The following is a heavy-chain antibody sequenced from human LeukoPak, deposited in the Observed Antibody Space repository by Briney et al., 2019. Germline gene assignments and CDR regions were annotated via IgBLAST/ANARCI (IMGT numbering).Heavy chain of an antibody. CDR3: AKGPPIRFLGCLFPSGVFDI. Sequence: GGSLRLSCAASGFTFDDYAMHWVRHAPGKGLEWVSGISWNSGSIGYADSVKGRFTISRDNAKNSLYLQMNSLRAEDTALYYCAKGPPIRFLGCLFPSGVFDIWAKGKM. CDR1: GFTFDDYA. D-gene: IGHD3-3*01. J-gene: IGHJ3*02. CDR2: ISWNSGSI. V-gene: IGHV3-9*01.